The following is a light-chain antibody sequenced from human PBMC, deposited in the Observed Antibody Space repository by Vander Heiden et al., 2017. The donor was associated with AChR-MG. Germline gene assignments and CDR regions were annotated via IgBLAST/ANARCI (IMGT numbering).Light chain of an antibody. CDR3: SSYTRSNTVL. CDR2: NVN. V-gene: IGLV2-14*03. Sequence: QSALTQPASVSGYPGQSIAISCTGTSSDVGAFNYVFWYQQHPGKAPKVIIYNVNMRPSGVSDRFSGSKSGYTASLTISGLQAEDEADYYCSSYTRSNTVLFGGGTKLTVL. J-gene: IGLJ2*01. CDR1: SSDVGAFNY.